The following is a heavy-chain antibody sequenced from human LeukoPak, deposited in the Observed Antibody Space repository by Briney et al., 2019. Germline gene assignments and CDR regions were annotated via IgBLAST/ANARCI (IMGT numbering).Heavy chain of an antibody. Sequence: PSETLSLTCAVYGGSFSGYYWSWIRQPPGKGLEWIGEINHSGGTNYNPSLKSRVTMSVDTSENQFSLKLSSVTAADTAVYYCARDLYGGSFDYWGQGTLVTVSS. V-gene: IGHV4-34*01. J-gene: IGHJ4*02. CDR3: ARDLYGGSFDY. CDR2: INHSGGT. D-gene: IGHD3-10*02. CDR1: GGSFSGYY.